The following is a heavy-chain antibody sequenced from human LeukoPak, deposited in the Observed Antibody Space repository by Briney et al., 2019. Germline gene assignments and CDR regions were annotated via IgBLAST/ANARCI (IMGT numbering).Heavy chain of an antibody. V-gene: IGHV3-30*02. CDR3: AKSGASWDLDY. CDR2: IHYDGSHK. J-gene: IGHJ4*02. Sequence: PGGSLRLSCAASGFTFSGYGMNWVRQAPGKGLEWVTFIHYDGSHKYYADSVKGRFTISRDNSNNTLFLQMNSLRAEDTAVYYCAKSGASWDLDYWGQGTLVTVSS. D-gene: IGHD1-26*01. CDR1: GFTFSGYG.